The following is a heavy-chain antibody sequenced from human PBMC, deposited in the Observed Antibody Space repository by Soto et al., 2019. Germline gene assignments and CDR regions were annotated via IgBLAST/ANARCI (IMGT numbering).Heavy chain of an antibody. J-gene: IGHJ4*02. D-gene: IGHD6-13*01. V-gene: IGHV4-4*02. CDR1: GGSISSSNW. Sequence: QVQLQESGPGLVKPSGTLSLTCAVSGGSISSSNWWSWVRQPPGKGLEWSGEIYHSGSTNYNPSLKCRVTISVDKSKNQFSLKLSSVTAADTAVYYCARIAAAGTNFAYWGQGTLVTVSS. CDR2: IYHSGST. CDR3: ARIAAAGTNFAY.